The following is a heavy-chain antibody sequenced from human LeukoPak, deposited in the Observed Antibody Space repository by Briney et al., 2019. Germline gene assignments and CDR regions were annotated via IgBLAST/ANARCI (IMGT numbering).Heavy chain of an antibody. Sequence: GASVKVSCKASGYTFTSYGISWVRQSPGQGLEGMGWISAYNGNTNYAQKRQGRVTMTTDTSTSTAYMELRSLRSDDTAVYYCARTEKWFGEPFYWGQGTLVTVSS. V-gene: IGHV1-18*04. CDR3: ARTEKWFGEPFY. CDR2: ISAYNGNT. J-gene: IGHJ4*02. D-gene: IGHD3-10*01. CDR1: GYTFTSYG.